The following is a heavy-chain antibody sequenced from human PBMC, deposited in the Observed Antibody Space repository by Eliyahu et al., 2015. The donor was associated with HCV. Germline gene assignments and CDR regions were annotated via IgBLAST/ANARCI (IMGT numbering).Heavy chain of an antibody. CDR1: GFTFSDYA. CDR2: ISGSGGTT. D-gene: IGHD2-15*01. Sequence: QLLESGGGLVQPGGSLRLSCEVSGFTFSDYAMNWVRQAPGKGLGWVSSISGSGGTTNYADSVKGRFTVSRDNSKNTVYLQMNSLRVEDTAVYYCARHHCVGGSCYYYFDHWGQGTLVTVSS. V-gene: IGHV3-23*01. CDR3: ARHHCVGGSCYYYFDH. J-gene: IGHJ4*02.